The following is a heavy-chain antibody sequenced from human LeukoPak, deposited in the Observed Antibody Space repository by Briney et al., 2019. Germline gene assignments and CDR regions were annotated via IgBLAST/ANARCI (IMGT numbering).Heavy chain of an antibody. CDR1: GFTVNNNY. D-gene: IGHD2-15*01. Sequence: PGGSLRLSCAASGFTVNNNYMSWVRQAPGKGLEWVSVIYSGGGTYHADSVKGRFTISRDNSKNTLYLQMNSLRAEDTAVYYCARDGYCSGGSCYSGALAYWGQGTLVTVSS. J-gene: IGHJ4*02. CDR3: ARDGYCSGGSCYSGALAY. V-gene: IGHV3-53*01. CDR2: IYSGGGT.